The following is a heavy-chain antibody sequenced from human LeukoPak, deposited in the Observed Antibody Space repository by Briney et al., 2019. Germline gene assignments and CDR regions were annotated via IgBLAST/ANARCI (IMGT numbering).Heavy chain of an antibody. J-gene: IGHJ3*02. V-gene: IGHV1-69*13. CDR1: GGTFSSYA. Sequence: SVKVSCKASGGTFSSYAISWVRQAPGQGLEWMGGIIPIFGTANYAQKFQVRVTITADESTSTAYMELSSLRSEDTAVYYCARGHSYEWLLGNAFDIWGQGTMVTVSS. D-gene: IGHD3-3*01. CDR3: ARGHSYEWLLGNAFDI. CDR2: IIPIFGTA.